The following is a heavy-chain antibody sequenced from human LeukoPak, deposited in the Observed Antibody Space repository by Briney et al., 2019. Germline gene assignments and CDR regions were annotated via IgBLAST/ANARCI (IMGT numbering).Heavy chain of an antibody. V-gene: IGHV3-53*01. CDR1: DFSVNTNY. D-gene: IGHD6-19*01. CDR2: ILSGGAT. J-gene: IGHJ4*02. CDR3: VRSGYSNGWYRN. Sequence: GGSLRLSCAASDFSVNTNYMNWVRQAPGKGLEWVSVILSGGATYYADSVKGRFTISRGNSKNTLYLQMNSLTVDDTAVYYCVRSGYSNGWYRNWGQGTLVTVSS.